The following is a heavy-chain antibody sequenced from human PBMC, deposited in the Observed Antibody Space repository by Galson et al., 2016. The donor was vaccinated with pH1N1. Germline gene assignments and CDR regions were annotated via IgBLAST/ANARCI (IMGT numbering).Heavy chain of an antibody. CDR2: INPNSGGT. D-gene: IGHD3-10*01. V-gene: IGHV1-2*02. J-gene: IGHJ6*02. CDR1: GDTLDRYA. CDR3: ILMSRGNALNM. Sequence: SVKVSCKASGDTLDRYAISWVRQAPGQGLEWMGWINPNSGGTKFPQKFQGRVTMTRDTSITTAYMDLSSLRSDDTAVYYCILMSRGNALNMWGQGTTVTVSS.